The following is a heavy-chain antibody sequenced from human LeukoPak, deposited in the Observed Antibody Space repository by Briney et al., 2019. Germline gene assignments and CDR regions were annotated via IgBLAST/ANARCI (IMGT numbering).Heavy chain of an antibody. J-gene: IGHJ4*02. D-gene: IGHD3-10*01. Sequence: RRASVKVSCRVSGYTLTKLPIHWVRKAPGRGLEWMGSFDPEDGEAIYARRFRGRVTMTEDTSTDTAYMELSSLKSVDTAVYYCATSNYFGSGSVYYFEYWGQGTLVTVSS. CDR3: ATSNYFGSGSVYYFEY. V-gene: IGHV1-24*01. CDR1: GYTLTKLP. CDR2: FDPEDGEA.